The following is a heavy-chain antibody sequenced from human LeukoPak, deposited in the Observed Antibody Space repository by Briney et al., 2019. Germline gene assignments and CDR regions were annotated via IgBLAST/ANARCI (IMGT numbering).Heavy chain of an antibody. Sequence: PSETLSLTCTVSGGTIDSVPYYWTWIRQPAGKGLEFIGRIYSTGSTNYNPSLKSRVTISVDTSKNQFSLKLSSVTAADTAVYYCARAGDTYYYYMDVWGKGTTVTVSS. D-gene: IGHD3-16*01. V-gene: IGHV4-61*10. J-gene: IGHJ6*03. CDR3: ARAGDTYYYYMDV. CDR2: IYSTGST. CDR1: GGTIDSVPYY.